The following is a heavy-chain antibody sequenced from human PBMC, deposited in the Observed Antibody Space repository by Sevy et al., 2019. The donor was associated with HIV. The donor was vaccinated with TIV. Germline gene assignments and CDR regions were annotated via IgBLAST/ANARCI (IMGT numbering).Heavy chain of an antibody. CDR1: GGSVSTSY. CDR3: AKDSPYSSNWFFYCFDP. CDR2: VYSSGST. D-gene: IGHD6-13*01. Sequence: SETLSLTCTVSGGSVSTSYWSWIRQPAGKGPEWIGRVYSSGSTNYNPSLESRVTMSVDTSKNQFSLKLTSVTAADTAVYYCAKDSPYSSNWFFYCFDPWGQGTLVTVSS. V-gene: IGHV4-4*07. J-gene: IGHJ5*02.